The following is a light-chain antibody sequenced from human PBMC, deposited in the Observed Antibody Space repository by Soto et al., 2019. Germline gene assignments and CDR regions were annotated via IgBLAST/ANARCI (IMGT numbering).Light chain of an antibody. J-gene: IGLJ3*02. Sequence: QSVLTQPASVSGSLGQSITMSCTGSSSDVGRYKFVSWYQQYPGKAPRLIIYEVTNRPSGVSTRFSGSKSGNTVSLTISGLQADDEAEYYCASWDDNLNGGVFGGGTKVTVL. V-gene: IGLV2-14*01. CDR2: EVT. CDR3: ASWDDNLNGGV. CDR1: SSDVGRYKF.